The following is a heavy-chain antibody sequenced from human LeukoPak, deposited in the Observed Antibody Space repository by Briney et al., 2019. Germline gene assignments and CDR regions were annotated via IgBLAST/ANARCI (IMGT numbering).Heavy chain of an antibody. D-gene: IGHD6-19*01. CDR2: ISYDGSNK. CDR1: GFTFSSYA. Sequence: GGSLRLSCAASGFTFSSYAMHWVRQAPGKGLEWVAVISYDGSNKYYADSVKGRFTISRDNAKNSLYLQMNSLRAEDTAVYYCARDHGRQWLVADYWGQGTLVTVSS. J-gene: IGHJ4*02. V-gene: IGHV3-30-3*01. CDR3: ARDHGRQWLVADY.